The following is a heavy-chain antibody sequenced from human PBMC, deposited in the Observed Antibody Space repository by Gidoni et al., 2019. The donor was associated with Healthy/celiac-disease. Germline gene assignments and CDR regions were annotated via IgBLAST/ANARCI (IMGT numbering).Heavy chain of an antibody. V-gene: IGHV3-30-3*01. Sequence: LEWVAVISYEGSNKYYADSVKGRFTISRDNSKNTLYLQMNSLRAEDTAVYYCARETYYYDSSGYFPDAFDIWGQGTMVTVSS. CDR2: ISYEGSNK. CDR3: ARETYYYDSSGYFPDAFDI. J-gene: IGHJ3*02. D-gene: IGHD3-22*01.